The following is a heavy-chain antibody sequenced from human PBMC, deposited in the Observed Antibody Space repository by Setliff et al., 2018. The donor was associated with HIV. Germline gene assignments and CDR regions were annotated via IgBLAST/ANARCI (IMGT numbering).Heavy chain of an antibody. Sequence: PSETLSLTCAVSGGTFSLHYYTWIRQSPLRGLEWIGEIHHSGGTRSNPSLESRVTMSLDSSRKQFSLRLTSVTAADTAVYYCARYSPRGYTLTGPYWGQGTLVTVSS. V-gene: IGHV4-34*01. CDR1: GGTFSLHY. CDR2: IHHSGGT. J-gene: IGHJ4*02. D-gene: IGHD6-25*01. CDR3: ARYSPRGYTLTGPY.